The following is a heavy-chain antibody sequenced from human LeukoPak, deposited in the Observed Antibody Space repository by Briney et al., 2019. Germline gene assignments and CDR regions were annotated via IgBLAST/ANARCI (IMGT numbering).Heavy chain of an antibody. Sequence: GASVKVSCKASGGTFSSYAISWVRQAPGQGLEWMGGIIPIFGTANYAQKFQGRVTITADESTSTAYMELSSLRSEDTAVYYCTTVRYGDYKYFDYWGQGTLVTVSS. D-gene: IGHD4-17*01. CDR3: TTVRYGDYKYFDY. V-gene: IGHV1-69*13. CDR2: IIPIFGTA. J-gene: IGHJ4*02. CDR1: GGTFSSYA.